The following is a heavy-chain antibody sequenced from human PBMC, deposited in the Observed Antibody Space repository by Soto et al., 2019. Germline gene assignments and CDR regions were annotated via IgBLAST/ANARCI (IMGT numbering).Heavy chain of an antibody. CDR1: GFTFSDYY. CDR3: AIVLYYYDSSGYYSTPGFYFDY. CDR2: ICCCSRYT. D-gene: IGHD3-22*01. Sequence: GGSLRLSCAASGFTFSDYYMSWIRQAPGKGLEWVSYICCCSRYTIYADFVMGRFTISRDNAKNSFYLQMNSLRAEDTAVYYCAIVLYYYDSSGYYSTPGFYFDYWGQGTLVTVSS. V-gene: IGHV3-11*06. J-gene: IGHJ4*02.